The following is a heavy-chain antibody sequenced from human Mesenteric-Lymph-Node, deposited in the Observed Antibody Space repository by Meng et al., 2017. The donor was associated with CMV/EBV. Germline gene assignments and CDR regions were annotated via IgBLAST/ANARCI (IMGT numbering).Heavy chain of an antibody. J-gene: IGHJ4*02. CDR1: ISSGNYY. CDR3: ARHVSVVESIAAAGTSLDY. CDR2: IYYSGNT. Sequence: ISSGNYYWSWIRQPPGKGLEWIGYIYYSGNTYYNPSLKSRVTISVDTSKNQFSLKLSSVTAADTAVYYCARHVSVVESIAAAGTSLDYWGQGTLVAVSS. D-gene: IGHD6-13*01. V-gene: IGHV4-30-4*01.